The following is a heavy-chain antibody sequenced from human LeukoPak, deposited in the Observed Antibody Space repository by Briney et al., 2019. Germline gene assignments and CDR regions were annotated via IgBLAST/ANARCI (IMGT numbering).Heavy chain of an antibody. Sequence: KSGGSLRLSCVASAFTFKTYTLNWVRQTPGKGLEWVSYISTAGNLINYADSVRGRFTSSRDNAKNSLYLYMSSLTPEDTAVYYCARTVEGHFDFRGQGTLVTVSS. CDR2: ISTAGNLI. D-gene: IGHD5-24*01. V-gene: IGHV3-21*01. CDR3: ARTVEGHFDF. CDR1: AFTFKTYT. J-gene: IGHJ4*02.